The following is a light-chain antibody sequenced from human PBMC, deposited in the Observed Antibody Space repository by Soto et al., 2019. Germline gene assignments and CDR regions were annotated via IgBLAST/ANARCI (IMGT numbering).Light chain of an antibody. CDR1: QSVSSY. CDR2: GAS. Sequence: EIVLTQSPATLSLSPGESATLSFWASQSVSSYLAWYQQKPGQAPRLLIYGASTRATGIPARFSGSGSGTEFTLTISSLQSEDFAVYYCHQYNNWLTFGGGTKVDIK. CDR3: HQYNNWLT. V-gene: IGKV3-15*01. J-gene: IGKJ4*01.